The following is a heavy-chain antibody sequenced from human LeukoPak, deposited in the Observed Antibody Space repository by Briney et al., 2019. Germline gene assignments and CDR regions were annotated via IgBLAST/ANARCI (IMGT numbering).Heavy chain of an antibody. V-gene: IGHV3-7*01. CDR2: LKQVGSEE. D-gene: IGHD3-22*01. J-gene: IGHJ4*02. CDR3: AREAYYYDSSGYYRLFDY. CDR1: GFTFSSYW. Sequence: GALRLSCAASGFTFSSYWMAWVGQAPGRGWDGLANLKQVGSEEYYVDSVKGRLPTSRDNDKYSLYLQMKSLRAEDTAVYYCAREAYYYDSSGYYRLFDYWGQGTLVTDSS.